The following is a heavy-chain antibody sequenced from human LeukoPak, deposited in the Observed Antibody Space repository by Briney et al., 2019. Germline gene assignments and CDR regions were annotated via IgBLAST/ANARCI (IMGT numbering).Heavy chain of an antibody. D-gene: IGHD1-26*01. J-gene: IGHJ4*02. Sequence: GGSLRLSCAASGFTFSTYAMTWVRQAPGKGLEWVSSITDRGGDTYSADSVKGRFTLSRDNSKNMLYLQMNSLRAEDTAVYYCAKGKRGNYDYWGQGALVTVSS. V-gene: IGHV3-23*01. CDR1: GFTFSTYA. CDR3: AKGKRGNYDY. CDR2: ITDRGGDT.